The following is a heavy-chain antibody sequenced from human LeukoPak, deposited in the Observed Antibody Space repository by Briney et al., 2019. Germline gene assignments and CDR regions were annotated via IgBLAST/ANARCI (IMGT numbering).Heavy chain of an antibody. CDR2: ISSSSTYI. D-gene: IGHD2-21*01. Sequence: GGSLRLSCAASGFTFSSYSLNWVRQAPGKGLEWVSCISSSSTYIYYADSVKGRFTISRDNAKNSLYLQMNSLRAEDTAVYYCARDGISDAFDIWGQGTMVTVSS. CDR1: GFTFSSYS. CDR3: ARDGISDAFDI. V-gene: IGHV3-21*04. J-gene: IGHJ3*02.